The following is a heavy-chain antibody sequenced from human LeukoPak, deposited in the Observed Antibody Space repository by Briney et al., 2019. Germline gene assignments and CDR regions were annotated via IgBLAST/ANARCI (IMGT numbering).Heavy chain of an antibody. CDR3: AKDNSYYDSSGYYIDY. CDR2: IKQDGSEK. Sequence: GGSLRLSCAASGFTFSSYWKRWVRQAPGKGLEWVANIKQDGSEKYYVDSVKGRFTISRDNAKNSLYLQMNSLRAEDTAVYYCAKDNSYYDSSGYYIDYWGQGTLVTVSS. J-gene: IGHJ4*02. D-gene: IGHD3-22*01. CDR1: GFTFSSYW. V-gene: IGHV3-7*01.